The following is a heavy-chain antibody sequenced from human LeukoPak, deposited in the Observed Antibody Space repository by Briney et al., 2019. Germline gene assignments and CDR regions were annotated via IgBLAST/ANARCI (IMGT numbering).Heavy chain of an antibody. J-gene: IGHJ6*02. CDR2: IYTSGSI. CDR1: GGSISSYY. D-gene: IGHD3-3*01. Sequence: SETLSLTCTASGGSISSYYWSWIRQPAGKGLEWIGRIYTSGSINYNPSLKSRVTMSVDTSKNQFSLKLSSVTAADTAVYYCAREYYDFWSGLNYYYGMDVWGQGTTVTVSS. V-gene: IGHV4-4*07. CDR3: AREYYDFWSGLNYYYGMDV.